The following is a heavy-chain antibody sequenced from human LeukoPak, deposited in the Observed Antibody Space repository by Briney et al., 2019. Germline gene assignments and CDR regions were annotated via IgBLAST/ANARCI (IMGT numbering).Heavy chain of an antibody. V-gene: IGHV4-59*08. Sequence: SETLSLTCTVSGGSISSYYWSWLRQPPGKGLEWLGFIYYSGSTHYKSSLKSRVAISVDTSKNQFSLRLSSVTAADTAVYYCARHSGSSPHYFDYWGQGTLVTVSS. CDR1: GGSISSYY. CDR3: ARHSGSSPHYFDY. J-gene: IGHJ4*02. D-gene: IGHD1-26*01. CDR2: IYYSGST.